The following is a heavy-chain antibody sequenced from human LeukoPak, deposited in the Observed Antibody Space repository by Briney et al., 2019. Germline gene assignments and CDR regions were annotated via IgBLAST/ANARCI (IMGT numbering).Heavy chain of an antibody. CDR2: IWYDGSNK. Sequence: GGSLRLSCAASGFTFSSYAMHWVRQAPGKGLEGVAIIWYDGSNKNYVDSVKGRFTISRDNGKNTLYLQMNSLRAEDTAVYYCARVDTAMGSLDYWGQGILVTVSS. D-gene: IGHD5-18*01. CDR3: ARVDTAMGSLDY. CDR1: GFTFSSYA. V-gene: IGHV3-33*08. J-gene: IGHJ4*02.